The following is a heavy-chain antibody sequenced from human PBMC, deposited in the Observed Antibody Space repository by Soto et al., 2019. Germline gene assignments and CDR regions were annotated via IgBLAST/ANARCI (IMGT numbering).Heavy chain of an antibody. Sequence: PGESLKISCKGSGYSFTNYWIGWVRQMPGKDLEWIGIIYPEDSETRYSPSLQGQVTISADKSVSTAYLQWSSLKASDTAMYYCARHSPTYCFSTSCYEDEYYYYGMDVWGQGTTVTVSS. CDR3: ARHSPTYCFSTSCYEDEYYYYGMDV. CDR1: GYSFTNYW. D-gene: IGHD2-2*01. V-gene: IGHV5-51*01. J-gene: IGHJ6*02. CDR2: IYPEDSET.